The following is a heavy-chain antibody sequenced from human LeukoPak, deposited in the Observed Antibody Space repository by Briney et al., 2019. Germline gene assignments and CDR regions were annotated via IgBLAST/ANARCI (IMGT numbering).Heavy chain of an antibody. CDR3: ARDHSSGLYYFDH. V-gene: IGHV1-69*13. D-gene: IGHD6-19*01. CDR2: IIPIFGAA. Sequence: SVKVSCKASGGTFSGYTISWVRQAPGQGLEWMGGIIPIFGAANYAQRFQGRVTITADESTSTAYMELSSLKSEDTAVYYCARDHSSGLYYFDHWGQGTLVTVSS. CDR1: GGTFSGYT. J-gene: IGHJ4*02.